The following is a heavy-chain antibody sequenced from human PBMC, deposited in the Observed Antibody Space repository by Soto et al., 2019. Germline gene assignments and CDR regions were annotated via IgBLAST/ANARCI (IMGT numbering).Heavy chain of an antibody. D-gene: IGHD1-7*01. CDR2: IYYSGST. V-gene: IGHV4-59*12. CDR1: GGSISSYY. Sequence: SETLSLTCTVSGGSISSYYWSWIRQPPGKGLEWIGYIYYSGSTNYNPSLKSRVTISVDTSKNQFSLNLSSVTAADTAVYYCARDGNTATRFDPWGQGTLVTVSS. J-gene: IGHJ5*02. CDR3: ARDGNTATRFDP.